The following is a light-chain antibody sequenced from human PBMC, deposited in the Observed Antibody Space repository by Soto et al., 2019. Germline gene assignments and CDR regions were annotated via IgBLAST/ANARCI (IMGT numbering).Light chain of an antibody. Sequence: QSVLTQPASVSGSPGQSITISCTGTSSDVGRYNLVSWYQQHPGTAPKLMIYEGSKRPSGISNRFSGSKSGNTASLTISGLQAEDEADYYCCSYAGSNTLLFGGGTKVTVL. CDR1: SSDVGRYNL. V-gene: IGLV2-23*01. CDR2: EGS. CDR3: CSYAGSNTLL. J-gene: IGLJ2*01.